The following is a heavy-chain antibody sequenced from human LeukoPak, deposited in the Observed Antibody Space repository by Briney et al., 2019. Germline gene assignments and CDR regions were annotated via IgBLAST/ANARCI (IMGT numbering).Heavy chain of an antibody. V-gene: IGHV3-21*01. CDR2: ISSGSSYI. CDR1: GFTFSSYS. CDR3: ARVGARKDYDY. Sequence: GGSLRLSCAASGFTFSSYSMNWVRQAPGKGLEWVSSISSGSSYIYYADSVKGRFTISRDNAKNSLYLQMNSLRAEDTAVYYCARVGARKDYDYWGQGTLVTVSS. J-gene: IGHJ4*02.